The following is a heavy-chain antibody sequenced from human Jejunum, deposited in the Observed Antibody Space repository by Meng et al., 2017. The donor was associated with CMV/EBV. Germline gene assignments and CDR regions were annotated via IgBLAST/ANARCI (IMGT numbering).Heavy chain of an antibody. V-gene: IGHV3-23*01. J-gene: IGHJ5*02. CDR1: GFTLSNYV. D-gene: IGHD4-17*01. CDR3: AKTGGPGDHIDIWFGP. CDR2: ISIGGRGP. Sequence: SGFTLSNYVMRWVRQAPGRVLEWVSTISIGGRGPFYADSVKGRFTISRDSSKNTLYLQMYSLRVDDTAIYYCAKTGGPGDHIDIWFGPWGQGTLVTVSS.